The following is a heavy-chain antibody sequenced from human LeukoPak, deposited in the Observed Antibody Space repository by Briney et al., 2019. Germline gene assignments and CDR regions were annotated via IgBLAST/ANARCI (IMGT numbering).Heavy chain of an antibody. V-gene: IGHV3-33*01. CDR1: GFNFGIYG. Sequence: GGSLRLSCTASGFNFGIYGMHWVRQAPGKGLEWVAVMWDDGTNEYYVESVKGRFTISRDNGKRTLYLQMNSLRAEDTAVYYCARESLGSSGYYYGYYYYGMDVWGQGTTVTVSS. J-gene: IGHJ6*02. CDR2: MWDDGTNE. CDR3: ARESLGSSGYYYGYYYYGMDV. D-gene: IGHD3-22*01.